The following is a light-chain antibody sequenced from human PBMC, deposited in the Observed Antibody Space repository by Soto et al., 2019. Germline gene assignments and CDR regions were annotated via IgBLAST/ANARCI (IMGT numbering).Light chain of an antibody. CDR1: QDINNY. CDR2: GAS. J-gene: IGKJ4*01. V-gene: IGKV1-33*01. Sequence: DIQMTQSPSSLSASVGDRVTITCQASQDINNYLNWYQQKPGKAPKLLIYGASNLETGVPPRFSGGGSGTDFTFTITSLQPEDFATYYGQQYDSLAQCTFGGGTKVEIE. CDR3: QQYDSLAQCT.